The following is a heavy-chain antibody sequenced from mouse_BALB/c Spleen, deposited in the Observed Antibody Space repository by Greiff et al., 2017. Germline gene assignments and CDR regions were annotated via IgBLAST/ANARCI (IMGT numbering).Heavy chain of an antibody. V-gene: IGHV2-9*02. CDR2: IWAGGST. CDR1: GFSLTSYG. J-gene: IGHJ4*01. D-gene: IGHD4-1*01. CDR3: AKTGNYYAMDY. Sequence: QVQLKESGPGLVAPSQSLSITCTVSGFSLTSYGVHWVRQPPGKGLEWLGVIWAGGSTNYNSALMPRLSISKDNSKSQVFLKMNSLQTDDTAMYYCAKTGNYYAMDYWGQGTSVTVSS.